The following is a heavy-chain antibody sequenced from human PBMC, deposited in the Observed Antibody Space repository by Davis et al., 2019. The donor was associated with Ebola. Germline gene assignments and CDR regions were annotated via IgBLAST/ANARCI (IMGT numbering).Heavy chain of an antibody. CDR2: TYYSSKWYH. CDR3: ARGWLRTGMDV. D-gene: IGHD5-12*01. CDR1: GDSVSGGSGA. J-gene: IGHJ6*04. V-gene: IGHV6-1*01. Sequence: HSQTLSLTCAISGDSVSGGSGAWNWLRQSPSRGLEWLGRTYYSSKWYHDYATSVKSRITINLDTSKNQFSLQLNSVTPEDTAVYYCARGWLRTGMDVWGEGTTVTVSS.